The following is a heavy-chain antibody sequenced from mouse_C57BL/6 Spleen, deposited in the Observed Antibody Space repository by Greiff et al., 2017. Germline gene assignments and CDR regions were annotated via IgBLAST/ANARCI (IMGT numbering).Heavy chain of an antibody. CDR3: TTTLGRGFAY. D-gene: IGHD4-1*01. V-gene: IGHV14-1*01. CDR1: GFNIKDYY. CDR2: IDPEDGDT. Sequence: VHVKQSGAELVRPGASVKLSCTASGFNIKDYYMHWVKQRPEQGLEWIGRIDPEDGDTEYAPKFQGKATMTADTSSNTAYLQLSSLTSEDTAVYYCTTTLGRGFAYWGQGTLVTVSA. J-gene: IGHJ3*01.